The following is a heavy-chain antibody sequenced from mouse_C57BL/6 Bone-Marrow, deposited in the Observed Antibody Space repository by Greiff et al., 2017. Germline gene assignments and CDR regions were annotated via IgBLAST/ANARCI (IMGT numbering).Heavy chain of an antibody. CDR1: GFTFSNYW. CDR2: IRLKSDNYAT. CDR3: TAVSTYYYAMDY. J-gene: IGHJ4*01. V-gene: IGHV6-3*01. Sequence: EVKVEESGGGLVQPGGSMKLSCVASGFTFSNYWMNWVRQSPEKGLEWVAQIRLKSDNYATHYAESVKGRFNISRDDSKSSVYLQMNNLSADDTGIYYCTAVSTYYYAMDYWGQGTSVTVSS.